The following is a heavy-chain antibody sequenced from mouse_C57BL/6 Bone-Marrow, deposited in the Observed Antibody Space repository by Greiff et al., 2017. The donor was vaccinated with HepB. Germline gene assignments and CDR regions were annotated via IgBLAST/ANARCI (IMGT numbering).Heavy chain of an antibody. J-gene: IGHJ2*01. CDR3: VRGEYGISSDY. V-gene: IGHV1-59*01. D-gene: IGHD2-1*01. CDR2: IDPSDSYT. Sequence: QVQLQQPGAELVRPGTSVKLSCKASGYTFTSYWMHWVKQRPGQGLEWIGVIDPSDSYTNYNQKFKGKATLTVDTSSSTAYMQLSSLTSEDSAVSFCVRGEYGISSDYWGQGTTLTVSS. CDR1: GYTFTSYW.